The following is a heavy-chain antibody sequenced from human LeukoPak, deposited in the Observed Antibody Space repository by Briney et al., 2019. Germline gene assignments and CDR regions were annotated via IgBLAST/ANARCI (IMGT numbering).Heavy chain of an antibody. D-gene: IGHD3-10*01. Sequence: ASVKVSCKASGGTFSSYAISWVRQAPGQGLEWMGGIIPIFGTANYAQKFQGRVTITADESTSTAYMELSSLRSEDTAVYYCARDQFSSAWFGELAYFYYWGQGTLVTVSS. J-gene: IGHJ4*02. CDR1: GGTFSSYA. CDR2: IIPIFGTA. V-gene: IGHV1-69*13. CDR3: ARDQFSSAWFGELAYFYY.